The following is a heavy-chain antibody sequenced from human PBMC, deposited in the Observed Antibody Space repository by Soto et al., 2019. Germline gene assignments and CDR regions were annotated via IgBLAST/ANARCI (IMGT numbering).Heavy chain of an antibody. CDR3: SVTTEGYYFDS. CDR2: MNHSGST. CDR1: GGSFSGYY. Sequence: SETLSLTCAVYGGSFSGYYWSWIRQPPGKGLEWIGEMNHSGSTNYNPSLKRRVTIAVDTSKNQFSLKLSSVTAADTAVDYCSVTTEGYYFDSQGQGTMVTFST. D-gene: IGHD3-22*01. V-gene: IGHV4-34*01. J-gene: IGHJ4*01.